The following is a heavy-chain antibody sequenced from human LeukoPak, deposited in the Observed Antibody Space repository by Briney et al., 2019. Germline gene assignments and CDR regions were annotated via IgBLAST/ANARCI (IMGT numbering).Heavy chain of an antibody. J-gene: IGHJ4*02. V-gene: IGHV3-23*01. CDR3: AKYVRAMIVVPYFDN. CDR1: GFTFSSYA. D-gene: IGHD3-22*01. CDR2: ISGSGFTT. Sequence: PGGSLRLSCAASGFTFSSYAMTWVRQAPGKGLEWVSSISGSGFTTYHSDSMKGRFTISRDNSRNTLYLQMSSLRAEDTAVYYCAKYVRAMIVVPYFDNWGQGTLVTVSS.